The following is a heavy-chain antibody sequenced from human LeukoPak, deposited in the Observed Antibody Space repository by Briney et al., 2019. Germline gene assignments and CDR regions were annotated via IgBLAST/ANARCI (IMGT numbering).Heavy chain of an antibody. V-gene: IGHV1-2*02. CDR2: INPNSGVT. Sequence: GASVRVSCKASGHTFTDYYIHWVRQAPGQGLEWMGWINPNSGVTNFAQKFQGRVTMTRDKSINTAYMELSTLRSDDTAVYYCARDLSHGLDYYYYMDVWGKGTTVTVSS. CDR3: ARDLSHGLDYYYYMDV. D-gene: IGHD2/OR15-2a*01. CDR1: GHTFTDYY. J-gene: IGHJ6*03.